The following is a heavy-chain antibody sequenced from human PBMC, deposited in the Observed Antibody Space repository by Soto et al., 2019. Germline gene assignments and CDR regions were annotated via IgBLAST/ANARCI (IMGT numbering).Heavy chain of an antibody. CDR1: GFTFTNYA. D-gene: IGHD2-15*01. V-gene: IGHV3-30-3*01. J-gene: IGHJ4*02. CDR2: RTSDGTKA. Sequence: VQLVESGGGLVKPGGSLRLSCAASGFTFTNYAIHWVRQAPGKGLEWVAVRTSDGTKAFYADSVKGRFTMSRDNSKNRVTLQMDSLRDDDTALYYCTRAPRCTGGACYSLIDFWGLGTLVTVSS. CDR3: TRAPRCTGGACYSLIDF.